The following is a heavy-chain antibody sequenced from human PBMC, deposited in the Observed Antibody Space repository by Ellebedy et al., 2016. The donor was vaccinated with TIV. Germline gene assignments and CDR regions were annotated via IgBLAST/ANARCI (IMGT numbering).Heavy chain of an antibody. CDR3: SRDFERRIPAAGGMFYFDF. CDR1: GDSIDTSTYY. Sequence: MPSETLSLTCTVSGDSIDTSTYYWGWIRQPPGKGMEWIGSFYYGGRAYYNPSLQSRVTMSLDTSKSQVSLKLSSVTAADTAVYYCSRDFERRIPAAGGMFYFDFWGQGALVTVAS. J-gene: IGHJ4*02. D-gene: IGHD6-13*01. V-gene: IGHV4-39*07. CDR2: FYYGGRA.